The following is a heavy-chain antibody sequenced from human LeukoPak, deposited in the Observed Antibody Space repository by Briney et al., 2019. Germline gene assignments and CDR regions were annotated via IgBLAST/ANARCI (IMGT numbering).Heavy chain of an antibody. D-gene: IGHD3-9*01. Sequence: PGGSLRLSCAASGFTFSSYNMNWVRQAPGKGLEWVSSISSSSSYIYYADSVKGRFTISRDNAKNSLYLQMNSLRAEDTAVYYCARDRGRYFDWSNFFDAFDIWGQGTMVTVSS. J-gene: IGHJ3*02. V-gene: IGHV3-21*01. CDR3: ARDRGRYFDWSNFFDAFDI. CDR1: GFTFSSYN. CDR2: ISSSSSYI.